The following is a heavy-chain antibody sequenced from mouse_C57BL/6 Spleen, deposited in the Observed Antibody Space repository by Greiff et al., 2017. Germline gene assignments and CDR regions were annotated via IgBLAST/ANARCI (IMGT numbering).Heavy chain of an antibody. J-gene: IGHJ4*01. D-gene: IGHD2-1*01. CDR3: ARRGNYGNPYYYAMDY. V-gene: IGHV1-26*01. CDR2: INPNNGVT. Sequence: EVQLQQSGPELVKPGASVKISCKASGYTFTDYYMNWVKQSHGKSLEWIGDINPNNGVTSFNQKFKGKATLTVDKSSSTAYMELRSLTSEDSAVYYCARRGNYGNPYYYAMDYWGQGTSVTVSS. CDR1: GYTFTDYY.